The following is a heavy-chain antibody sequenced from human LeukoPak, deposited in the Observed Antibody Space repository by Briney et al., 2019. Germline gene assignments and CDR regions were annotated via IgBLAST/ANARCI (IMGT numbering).Heavy chain of an antibody. CDR1: GGAFSSYA. V-gene: IGHV1-69*05. J-gene: IGHJ3*02. CDR3: ARGMIVVSNEAFDI. CDR2: IIPIFGTA. Sequence: SVKVSCKASGGAFSSYAIRWVRKAPGQGLEWMGGIIPIFGTANYAQKFQGRVTITTDESTSTAYMELSSLRSEDTAVYYCARGMIVVSNEAFDIWGQGTMVTVSS. D-gene: IGHD3-22*01.